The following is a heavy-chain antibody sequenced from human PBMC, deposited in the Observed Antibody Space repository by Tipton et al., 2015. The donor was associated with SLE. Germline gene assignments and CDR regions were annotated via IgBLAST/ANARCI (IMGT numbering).Heavy chain of an antibody. V-gene: IGHV3-7*01. J-gene: IGHJ4*02. Sequence: SLRLSCAASGFTFSSYWMTWVRQAPGKGLEWVASIRQDGSKKYYVDSVTGRFTISRDNAKNSLYLQMNSLRAEDTAVYYCARGGSIAADDYSFACWGQGALVTFSS. CDR3: ARGGSIAADDYSFAC. D-gene: IGHD6-13*01. CDR1: GFTFSSYW. CDR2: IRQDGSKK.